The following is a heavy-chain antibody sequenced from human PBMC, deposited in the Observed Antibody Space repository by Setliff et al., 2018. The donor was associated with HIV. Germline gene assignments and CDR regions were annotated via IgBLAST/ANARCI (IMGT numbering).Heavy chain of an antibody. V-gene: IGHV3-48*01. CDR2: IGLGDI. D-gene: IGHD3-10*01. CDR3: ARPTNIDTLYYGSQSFYMYYYGMDV. Sequence: GGSLRLSCAASGFNFSSHTMNWVRQAPGKGLEWVSHIGLGDIFYADSVKGRFTISRDDAKNSLYLQMNSLRAEDTAVYFCARPTNIDTLYYGSQSFYMYYYGMDVWGQGTTVTVSS. CDR1: GFNFSSHT. J-gene: IGHJ6*02.